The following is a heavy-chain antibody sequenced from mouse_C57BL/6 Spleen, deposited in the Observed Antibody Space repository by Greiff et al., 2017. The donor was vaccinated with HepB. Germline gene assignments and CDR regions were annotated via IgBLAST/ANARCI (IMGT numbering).Heavy chain of an antibody. J-gene: IGHJ1*03. CDR3: ARGESGFITRGYFDV. Sequence: VQLQQSGPELVKPGASVKISCKASGYTFTDYYMNWVKQSHGKSLEWIGDINPNNGGTSYNQKFKGKATLTVDKSSNTAYMELRSLTSEDSAVYYCARGESGFITRGYFDVWGTGTTVTVSS. CDR1: GYTFTDYY. D-gene: IGHD1-1*01. CDR2: INPNNGGT. V-gene: IGHV1-26*01.